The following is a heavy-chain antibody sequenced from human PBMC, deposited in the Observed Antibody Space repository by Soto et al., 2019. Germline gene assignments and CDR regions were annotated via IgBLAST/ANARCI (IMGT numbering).Heavy chain of an antibody. CDR3: ATDGFSSTSCYAEGDYYGMDA. CDR2: ISYDGSNK. J-gene: IGHJ6*02. Sequence: QVQLVESGGGVVQPGRSLRLSCAASGFTFSSYGMHWVRQAPGKGLEWVAVISYDGSNKYYADSVKGRFTISRDNSKNTLYLQMNSLRAEDTAVYYCATDGFSSTSCYAEGDYYGMDAWGQGNTVTVSS. V-gene: IGHV3-30*03. D-gene: IGHD2-2*01. CDR1: GFTFSSYG.